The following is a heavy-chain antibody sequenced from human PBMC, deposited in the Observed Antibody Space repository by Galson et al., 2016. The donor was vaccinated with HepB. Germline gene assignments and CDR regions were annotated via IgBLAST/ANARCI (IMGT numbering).Heavy chain of an antibody. CDR1: GGSIGSSSLY. D-gene: IGHD1-14*01. Sequence: SETLSLTCSVSGGSIGSSSLYWGWIRQPPGKGLEWIGSMYSSGTTYYNPSLERRVTISVATSKNQFSLKVKYVTAADTAVYYCARHVHYNSPPLGFDSWGQGTLVTVSS. CDR3: ARHVHYNSPPLGFDS. V-gene: IGHV4-39*01. CDR2: MYSSGTT. J-gene: IGHJ5*01.